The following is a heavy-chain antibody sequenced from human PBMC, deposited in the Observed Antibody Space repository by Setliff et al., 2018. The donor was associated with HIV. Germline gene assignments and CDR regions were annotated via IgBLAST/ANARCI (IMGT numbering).Heavy chain of an antibody. CDR1: GGSFSNYA. J-gene: IGHJ3*01. V-gene: IGHV1-69*06. D-gene: IGHD2-15*01. CDR3: ARDFHVLGYCSADSCPYDASDV. Sequence: SVKVSCKASGGSFSNYAISWVRQAPGQGLEWMGRIIPIFGTANYSHKFQGRVTITADKSTTTTYMELSSLRSDDTAIYYCARDFHVLGYCSADSCPYDASDVWGQGTMVTVSS. CDR2: IIPIFGTA.